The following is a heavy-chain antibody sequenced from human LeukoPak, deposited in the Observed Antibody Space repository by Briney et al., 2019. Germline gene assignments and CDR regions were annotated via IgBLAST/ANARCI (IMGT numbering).Heavy chain of an antibody. CDR1: GYTFTGYY. D-gene: IGHD2-2*01. V-gene: IGHV1-2*02. Sequence: GASVTVSCKASGYTFTGYYIHWVRQAPGQGLVWMGWINPNSGGTEFAQKFQGRVTMTRDTSISTAYMELSRLRPDDTAVYYCARGGEVCSSTSCYRGHEYWGQGTLVTVSS. CDR3: ARGGEVCSSTSCYRGHEY. CDR2: INPNSGGT. J-gene: IGHJ4*02.